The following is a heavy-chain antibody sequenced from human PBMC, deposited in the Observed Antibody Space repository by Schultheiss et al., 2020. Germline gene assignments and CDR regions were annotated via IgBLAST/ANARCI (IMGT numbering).Heavy chain of an antibody. CDR2: IYYSGST. D-gene: IGHD6-25*01. CDR3: ATAAYDY. V-gene: IGHV4-61*01. CDR1: GGSVSSGSYY. Sequence: SETLSLTCTVSGGSVSSGSYYWSWIRQPPGKGLEWIGYIYYSGSTNYNPSLKSRVTISVDTSKNQFSLKLSSVTAADTAVYYCATAAYDYWGQGTLVTVSS. J-gene: IGHJ4*02.